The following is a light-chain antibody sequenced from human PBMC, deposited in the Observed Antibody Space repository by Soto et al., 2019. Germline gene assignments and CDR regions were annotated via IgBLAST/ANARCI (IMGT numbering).Light chain of an antibody. CDR2: GAS. Sequence: DIVLTQSPGTLSLSPGERATLTCRAIQSVTSNYLAWYQQKPGQAPRLLIYGASSRATGIPDRFTGSGSGTDFTLTISRLEPEDFAVYYCQQYGTSRTFGQGTKVEIK. V-gene: IGKV3-20*01. J-gene: IGKJ1*01. CDR3: QQYGTSRT. CDR1: QSVTSNY.